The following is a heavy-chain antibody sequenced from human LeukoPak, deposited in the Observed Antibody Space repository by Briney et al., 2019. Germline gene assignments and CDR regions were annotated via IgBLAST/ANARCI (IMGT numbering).Heavy chain of an antibody. Sequence: ASVKVSCKASGYTFTGYYMHWVRQPPGQGLEWMVWINPNSGGTNYAQKFQGSVTMTRYTSISTAYMELSRLRSDDTAVYYCARGRDTAMVNYFDYWGQGTLVTVSS. J-gene: IGHJ4*02. D-gene: IGHD5-18*01. V-gene: IGHV1-2*02. CDR3: ARGRDTAMVNYFDY. CDR2: INPNSGGT. CDR1: GYTFTGYY.